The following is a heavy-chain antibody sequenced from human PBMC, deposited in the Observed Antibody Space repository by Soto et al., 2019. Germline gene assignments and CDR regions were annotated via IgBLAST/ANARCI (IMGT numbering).Heavy chain of an antibody. CDR2: IYGGGTT. CDR1: GFAVSSKY. Sequence: EVQLVESGGGLIQPGGSLRLSCAASGFAVSSKYMTWVRQAPGRGLEWVSVIYGGGTTYYADSVKGRFTISRDTSKNTLYLQMNSLIAEDTAVYYCVQTTGLPGFDFWGQGTLVTVSS. J-gene: IGHJ4*02. V-gene: IGHV3-53*01. D-gene: IGHD1-1*01. CDR3: VQTTGLPGFDF.